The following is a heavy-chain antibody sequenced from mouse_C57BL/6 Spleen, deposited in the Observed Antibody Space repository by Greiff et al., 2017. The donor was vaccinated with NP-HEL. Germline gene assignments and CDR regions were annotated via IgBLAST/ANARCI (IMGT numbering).Heavy chain of an antibody. J-gene: IGHJ2*01. CDR2: IWSDGST. Sequence: QVQLQQSGPGLVAPSQSLSITCTVSGFSLTSYGVHWVRQPPGKGLEWLVVIWSDGSTTYNSALKSRLSISKDNSKSQVFLKMNSLQTDDTAMYYCARHGEDYGNYFDYWGQGTTLTVSS. V-gene: IGHV2-6-1*01. D-gene: IGHD2-1*01. CDR1: GFSLTSYG. CDR3: ARHGEDYGNYFDY.